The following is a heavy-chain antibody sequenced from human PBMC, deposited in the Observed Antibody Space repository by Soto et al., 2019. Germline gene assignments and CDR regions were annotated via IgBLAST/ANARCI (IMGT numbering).Heavy chain of an antibody. V-gene: IGHV3-23*01. CDR3: ARTTAPRLDNDFWTGYETGLYYYYGMDV. D-gene: IGHD3-3*01. J-gene: IGHJ6*02. CDR1: GFPFENYD. Sequence: GGSLRLSCTASGFPFENYDMNWVGQSPGKGLEWVSATSGSGSRTFYTDSVKGRFTISRDNAKNTLYLQMNSLRAEDTAIYYCARTTAPRLDNDFWTGYETGLYYYYGMDVWGQGTTVTVSS. CDR2: TSGSGSRT.